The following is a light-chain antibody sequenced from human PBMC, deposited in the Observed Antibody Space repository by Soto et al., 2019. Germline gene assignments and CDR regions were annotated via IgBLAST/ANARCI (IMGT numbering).Light chain of an antibody. V-gene: IGLV2-14*01. CDR2: DVG. CDR3: NSYRTVSTYV. CDR1: SSDIGGYNF. J-gene: IGLJ1*01. Sequence: QSALTQPASVSGSPGQSITIACTGASSDIGGYNFVSWYQQHPGKAPKLLIYDVGNRPSGVSNRFSGSKSGNTASLTISGLQAEDEAHYYCNSYRTVSTYVFGTGTTLTVL.